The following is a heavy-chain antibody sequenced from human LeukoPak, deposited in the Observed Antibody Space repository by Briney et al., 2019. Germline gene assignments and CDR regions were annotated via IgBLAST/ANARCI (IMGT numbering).Heavy chain of an antibody. Sequence: PGGSLRLSCAASGFTFSSYGMTWVRQAPGKGLEWVSYISSGATTVYYADSVMGRFTVSRDNANNSLYLQMNSLRDEDTAMFYCARVGDGHSVNYLDSRGQGTLVTVSS. CDR2: ISSGATTV. CDR3: ARVGDGHSVNYLDS. CDR1: GFTFSSYG. J-gene: IGHJ4*02. D-gene: IGHD5-24*01. V-gene: IGHV3-48*02.